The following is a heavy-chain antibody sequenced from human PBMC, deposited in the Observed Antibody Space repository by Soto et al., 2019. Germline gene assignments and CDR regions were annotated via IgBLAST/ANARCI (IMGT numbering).Heavy chain of an antibody. Sequence: QVQLVESGGGVVQPGRSLRLSCAASGFTFSSYGMHWVRQAPGKGLEWVAVISYDGSNKYYADSVKGRFTISRDNSTNTLYLQMNSLRAEDTAVYYCAKTPPAGSGSYYYRSVDYYYYYMDVWGKGTTVTVSS. V-gene: IGHV3-30*18. CDR1: GFTFSSYG. D-gene: IGHD3-10*01. J-gene: IGHJ6*03. CDR2: ISYDGSNK. CDR3: AKTPPAGSGSYYYRSVDYYYYYMDV.